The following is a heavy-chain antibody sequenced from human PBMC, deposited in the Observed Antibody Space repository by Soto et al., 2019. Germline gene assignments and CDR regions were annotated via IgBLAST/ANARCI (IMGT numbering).Heavy chain of an antibody. V-gene: IGHV4-31*03. CDR2: IHYSGST. D-gene: IGHD3-10*01. Sequence: SETLSLTCTVSGGAIITDGHYWICIRQHPGKDLEWIGYIHYSGSTYYNPSLGSRVLISVDTSKNQYSLNLYSLTAADTAVYYCARDSRGYYFDYWGQGTLVTVSS. CDR3: ARDSRGYYFDY. J-gene: IGHJ4*02. CDR1: GGAIITDGHY.